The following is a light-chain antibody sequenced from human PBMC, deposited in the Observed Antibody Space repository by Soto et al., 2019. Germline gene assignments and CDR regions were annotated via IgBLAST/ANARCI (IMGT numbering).Light chain of an antibody. V-gene: IGLV2-11*01. Sequence: QSVLTQPRSVSGSPGQSVTISCTGTSSDVGAYDYVSWYQQHPGKAPKVMIYDVSKRPSGVPDRFSGSKSGNTASLTISGLQAEDEADYYCCSYAGSYTSSRYVFGTGTKLTVL. CDR1: SSDVGAYDY. CDR2: DVS. J-gene: IGLJ1*01. CDR3: CSYAGSYTSSRYV.